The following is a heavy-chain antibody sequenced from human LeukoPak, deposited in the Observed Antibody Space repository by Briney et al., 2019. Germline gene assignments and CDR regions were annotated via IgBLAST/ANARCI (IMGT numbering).Heavy chain of an antibody. CDR1: GYTFTGYY. V-gene: IGHV1-2*02. D-gene: IGHD3-3*01. J-gene: IGHJ6*02. CDR2: INPNSGGT. CDR3: AKWGFDFWSGHFGLDV. Sequence: ASVKVPCKASGYTFTGYYMHWVRQAPGQGLEWMGWINPNSGGTNYAQKFQGRVTMTRDTSITTAYMELSRLRSDDTAVYYCAKWGFDFWSGHFGLDVWGQGTTVTVS.